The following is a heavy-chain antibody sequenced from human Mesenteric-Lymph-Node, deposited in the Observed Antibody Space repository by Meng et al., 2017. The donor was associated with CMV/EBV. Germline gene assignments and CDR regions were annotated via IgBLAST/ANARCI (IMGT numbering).Heavy chain of an antibody. D-gene: IGHD2-2*01. CDR3: AKDLYCSSTSCYPYYYYGMDV. J-gene: IGHJ6*02. CDR2: ISWNSGSI. V-gene: IGHV3-9*01. CDR1: QFTFDDYV. Sequence: GGSLRLSCAASQFTFDDYVMHWVRQAPGKGLEWVSGISWNSGSIGYADSVKGRFTISRDNAKNSLYLQMNSLRAEDTALYYCAKDLYCSSTSCYPYYYYGMDVWGQGTTVTVSS.